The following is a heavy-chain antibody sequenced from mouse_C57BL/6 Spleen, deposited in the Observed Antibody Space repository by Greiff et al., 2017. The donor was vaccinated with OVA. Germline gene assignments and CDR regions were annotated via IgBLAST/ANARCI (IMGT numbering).Heavy chain of an antibody. Sequence: VQLQQPGAELVKPGASVKLSCKASGYTFTSYWMHWVKQRPGQGLEWIGMIHPNSGSTNYNEKFKSKATLTVDKSSSTAYMQLSSLTSEDSAVYYCARSIGRSSYFDYWGQGTTLTVSS. D-gene: IGHD1-1*01. CDR2: IHPNSGST. J-gene: IGHJ2*01. CDR1: GYTFTSYW. V-gene: IGHV1-64*01. CDR3: ARSIGRSSYFDY.